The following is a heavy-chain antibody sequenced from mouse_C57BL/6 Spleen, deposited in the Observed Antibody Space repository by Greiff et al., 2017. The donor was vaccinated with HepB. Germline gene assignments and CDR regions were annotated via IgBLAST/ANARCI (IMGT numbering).Heavy chain of an antibody. CDR1: GYTFTDHT. Sequence: VKLMESDAELVKPGASVKISCKVSGYTFTDHTIHWMKQRPEQGLEWIGYIYPRDGSTKYNEKFKGKATLTADNSSSTAYMQLNSLTSEYAAVYFCARGGTTVPPFDYWGGGTTLAVSS. V-gene: IGHV1-78*01. CDR3: ARGGTTVPPFDY. J-gene: IGHJ2*01. CDR2: IYPRDGST. D-gene: IGHD1-1*01.